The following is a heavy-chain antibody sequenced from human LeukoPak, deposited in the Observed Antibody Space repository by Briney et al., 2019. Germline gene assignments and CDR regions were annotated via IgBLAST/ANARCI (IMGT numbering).Heavy chain of an antibody. CDR2: IRSKSDGGTT. CDR3: TTQRSRITMVRGVIRSDH. D-gene: IGHD3-10*01. Sequence: GGSLRLSCAASGFTFSNAWMSWVRQGPGKGLEWVGRIRSKSDGGTTDYAAPVKGRFTISRDDTKNTLYLQMNSLKTEDTAVYYCTTQRSRITMVRGVIRSDHWGQGTLVT. CDR1: GFTFSNAW. V-gene: IGHV3-15*01. J-gene: IGHJ4*02.